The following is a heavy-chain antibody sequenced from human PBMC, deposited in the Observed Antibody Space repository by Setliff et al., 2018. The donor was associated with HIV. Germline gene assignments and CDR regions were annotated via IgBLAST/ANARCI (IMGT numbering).Heavy chain of an antibody. Sequence: SETLSLTCTVSGGSISSYYWSWIRQPPGKGLEWIGYIYYRGSAYYDLSLKSRVTLSVDTSKNSFSLNLTSVTAADTAVYFCARARGPPLPVLDLWGQGTLVTVSS. V-gene: IGHV4-59*12. CDR3: ARARGPPLPVLDL. J-gene: IGHJ5*02. CDR1: GGSISSYY. D-gene: IGHD3-10*01. CDR2: IYYRGSA.